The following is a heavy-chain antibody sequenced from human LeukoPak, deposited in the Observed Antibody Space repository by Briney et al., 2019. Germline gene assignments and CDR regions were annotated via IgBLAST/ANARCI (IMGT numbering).Heavy chain of an antibody. J-gene: IGHJ4*02. V-gene: IGHV3-48*03. CDR2: ISSSGSTI. D-gene: IGHD3-22*01. Sequence: PGGSLRLSCAASGFTFSSYEMNWVRQAPGKGLEWVSYISSSGSTIYYADSVKGRFTISRDNAKNSLYLQMNSLRAEDTAVYYCARDRSGYYRDSSSGFYPRGYYFDYWGQGTLVTVSS. CDR3: ARDRSGYYRDSSSGFYPRGYYFDY. CDR1: GFTFSSYE.